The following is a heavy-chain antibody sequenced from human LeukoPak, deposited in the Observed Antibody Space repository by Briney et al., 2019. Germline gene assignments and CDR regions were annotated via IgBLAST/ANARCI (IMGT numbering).Heavy chain of an antibody. CDR1: GGSVSSGTYY. Sequence: KPSETLSLTCSVSGGSVSSGTYYETWIRQPPGKGLEWIGHVYFSGTSSYNPSLKSRVTISADTSKNQFSLKLISVTAADTAVYFCARRRMIRGVIIFDYWGPGALVTVSS. J-gene: IGHJ4*02. V-gene: IGHV4-61*01. D-gene: IGHD3-10*01. CDR3: ARRRMIRGVIIFDY. CDR2: VYFSGTS.